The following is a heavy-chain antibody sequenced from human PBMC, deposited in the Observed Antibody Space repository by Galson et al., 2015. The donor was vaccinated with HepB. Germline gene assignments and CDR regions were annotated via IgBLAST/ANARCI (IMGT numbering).Heavy chain of an antibody. CDR3: ARVGVWGSTEYGDDAFDI. V-gene: IGHV3-48*01. Sequence: SLRLSCAASGFTFSSYSMNWVRQAPGKGLEWVSYISSSSSTIYYADSVKGRFTISRDNAKNSLYLQMNSLRAEDTAVYYCARVGVWGSTEYGDDAFDIWGQGTMVTVSS. D-gene: IGHD2-8*01. CDR1: GFTFSSYS. CDR2: ISSSSSTI. J-gene: IGHJ3*02.